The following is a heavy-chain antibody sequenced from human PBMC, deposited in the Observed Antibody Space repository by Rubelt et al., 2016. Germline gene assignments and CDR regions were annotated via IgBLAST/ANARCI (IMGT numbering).Heavy chain of an antibody. CDR3: ARVEYYYDSSGYSDY. V-gene: IGHV1-18*01. Sequence: QVQLVQSGAEVKKPGASVKVSCKASGYTFTSYGISWVRQAPGQGLEWMGWISAYNGNTNYAQKLQGRVNMTTDTSTSTAYMELRSLRSDDTAVYYCARVEYYYDSSGYSDYWGQGTLVTVSS. J-gene: IGHJ4*02. CDR2: ISAYNGNT. CDR1: GYTFTSYG. D-gene: IGHD3-22*01.